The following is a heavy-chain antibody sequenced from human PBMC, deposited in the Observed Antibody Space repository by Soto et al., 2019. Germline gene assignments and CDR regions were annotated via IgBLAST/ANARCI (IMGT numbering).Heavy chain of an antibody. V-gene: IGHV4-39*01. J-gene: IGHJ4*02. CDR2: IYYSGST. D-gene: IGHD3-3*01. Sequence: SETLSLTCTVSGGSISSSSYYWGWIRQPPGKGLEWIGSIYYSGSTYYNPSLKSRVTISVDTSKNQFSLKLSSMTAADTAVYYCARLEKSRWSEWLLFHFDYWGKGTLVTVSS. CDR1: GGSISSSSYY. CDR3: ARLEKSRWSEWLLFHFDY.